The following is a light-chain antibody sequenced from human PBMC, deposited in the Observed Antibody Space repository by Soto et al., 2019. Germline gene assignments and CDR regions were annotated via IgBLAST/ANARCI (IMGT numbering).Light chain of an antibody. J-gene: IGKJ5*01. V-gene: IGKV3-15*01. CDR3: QQYNNWPPT. Sequence: EIVMTQSPATLSVSPGERATLSCRASQSVNINLAWYQQKPGQAPRLLIYGASTRATGIPARFSGSVSGTEFTLTISSLQSEDFAVYYCQQYNNWPPTFGQGIRLEIK. CDR1: QSVNIN. CDR2: GAS.